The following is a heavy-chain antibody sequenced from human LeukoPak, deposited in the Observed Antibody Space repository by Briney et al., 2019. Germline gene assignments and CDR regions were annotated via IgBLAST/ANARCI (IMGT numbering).Heavy chain of an antibody. D-gene: IGHD1-26*01. V-gene: IGHV3-30*04. CDR3: AREGHPQIVGAIDY. CDR1: GFTFSSYA. J-gene: IGHJ4*02. Sequence: GGSLRLSCAASGFTFSSYAMHWVRQAPGKGLEWVAVISYDGSNKYYADSVKGRFTISRGNSKNTLYLQMNSLRAEDTAVYYCAREGHPQIVGAIDYWGQGTLVTVSS. CDR2: ISYDGSNK.